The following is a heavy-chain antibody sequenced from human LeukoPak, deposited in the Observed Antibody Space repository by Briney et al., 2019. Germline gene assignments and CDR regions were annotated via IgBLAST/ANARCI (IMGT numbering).Heavy chain of an antibody. V-gene: IGHV3-7*01. D-gene: IGHD3-3*01. CDR3: ARERQNKDIWSGGDY. J-gene: IGHJ4*02. CDR2: IKQDGSEK. Sequence: GGSLRLSCAASGFTLSGYGMHWVRQAPGKGLEWVANIKQDGSEKYYVDSVKGRFTISRDNAKNSLYLQMNTLRPEDTAVYYCARERQNKDIWSGGDYWGQGTLVTVSS. CDR1: GFTLSGYG.